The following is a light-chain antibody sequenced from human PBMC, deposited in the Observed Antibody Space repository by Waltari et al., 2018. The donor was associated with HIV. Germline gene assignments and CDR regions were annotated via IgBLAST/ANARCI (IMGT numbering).Light chain of an antibody. V-gene: IGKV3-20*01. Sequence: EIVLTQSPGTLSLSPGERATLSCRASQSVSSSYLAWYQQKPGQAPRLLIYGASSRATGTPDRLSGSGSGTDFTLTISRLEPEDFAVYYCQQYSSSPQTFGQGTRLEIK. CDR1: QSVSSSY. J-gene: IGKJ5*01. CDR2: GAS. CDR3: QQYSSSPQT.